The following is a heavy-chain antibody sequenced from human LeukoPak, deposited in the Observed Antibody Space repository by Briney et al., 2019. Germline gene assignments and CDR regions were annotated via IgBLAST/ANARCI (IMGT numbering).Heavy chain of an antibody. CDR1: GHTFTCSF. CDR3: AGETDAFDY. Sequence: ASVKVSCKASGHTFTCSFLHWVRQAPGQGLEWMGVLNPSDGDTTYAQEFQGRITMTSDTSTGTLYMELSSLRSEDTALYYCAGETDAFDYWGQGTLVTVSS. J-gene: IGHJ4*02. V-gene: IGHV1-46*03. CDR2: LNPSDGDT.